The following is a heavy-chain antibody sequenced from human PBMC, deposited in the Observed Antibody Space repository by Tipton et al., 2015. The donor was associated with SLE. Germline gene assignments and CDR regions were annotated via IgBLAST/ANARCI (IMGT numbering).Heavy chain of an antibody. V-gene: IGHV5-51*03. CDR1: GSTFPSYW. J-gene: IGHJ3*02. CDR3: ARRISDTYDI. Sequence: QLVQSGAEVKKAGESLKISCEGSGSTFPSYWIDWVRQKPGKGLEWMGTIYPGDSDTTYSPSFQGQVTISVDKSINSAYLHWSSLKASDTAIYYCARRISDTYDIWGPGAIVTVSS. CDR2: IYPGDSDT.